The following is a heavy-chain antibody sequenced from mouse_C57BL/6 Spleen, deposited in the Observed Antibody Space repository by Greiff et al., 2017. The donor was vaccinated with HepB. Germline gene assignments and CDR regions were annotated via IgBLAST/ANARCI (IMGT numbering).Heavy chain of an antibody. CDR2: INPGSGGT. Sequence: VQLQQSGAELVRPGPSVKVSCKASGYAFTNYLIEWVKQRPGQGLEWIGVINPGSGGTNYNEKFKGKATLTADKSSSTAYMQLSSLTSEDSAVYFCARCPDYYAMDYWGQGTSVTVSS. CDR3: ARCPDYYAMDY. CDR1: GYAFTNYL. J-gene: IGHJ4*01. V-gene: IGHV1-54*01.